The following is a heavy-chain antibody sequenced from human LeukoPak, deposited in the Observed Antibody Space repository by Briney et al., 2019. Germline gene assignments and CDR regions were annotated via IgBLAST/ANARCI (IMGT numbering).Heavy chain of an antibody. V-gene: IGHV3-23*01. D-gene: IGHD3-10*01. CDR1: GFTFSGYW. CDR3: AKHYGSGTYYNYLDY. Sequence: PGGSLRLSCAASGFTFSGYWMHWVRLAPGKGLEWVSAISSNGGGTFYADSVKGQFTISRDNSQNTLYLQMNSLRAEDTAIYYCAKHYGSGTYYNYLDYWGQGTLVTVSS. CDR2: ISSNGGGT. J-gene: IGHJ4*02.